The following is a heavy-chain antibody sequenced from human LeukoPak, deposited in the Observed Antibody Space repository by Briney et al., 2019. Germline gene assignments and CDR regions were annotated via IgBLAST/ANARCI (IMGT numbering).Heavy chain of an antibody. CDR3: ARHRSTWYDY. D-gene: IGHD6-13*01. CDR2: IYYSGST. Sequence: SETLSLTCTVSGGPFSSSSYYWGWIRQPPGKGLEWIGSIYYSGSTFYNPSLKSRVTTSVDTSKNQFSLKLRSVTAADTAVYYCARHRSTWYDYWGQGTLVTVSS. V-gene: IGHV4-39*01. J-gene: IGHJ4*02. CDR1: GGPFSSSSYY.